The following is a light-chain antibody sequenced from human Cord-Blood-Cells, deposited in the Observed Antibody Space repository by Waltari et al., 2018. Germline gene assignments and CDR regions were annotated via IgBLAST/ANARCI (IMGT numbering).Light chain of an antibody. J-gene: IGKJ1*01. V-gene: IGKV1-27*01. Sequence: DIQMTQSPSSLSASVGDRVTITCRASQGISNYLAWYKQKPGEVPKLRIYAASTLQSGVPSRFSGSGSGTDFTLTISSLQPEDVATYYCQKYNSAPRTFGQGTKVEIK. CDR1: QGISNY. CDR2: AAS. CDR3: QKYNSAPRT.